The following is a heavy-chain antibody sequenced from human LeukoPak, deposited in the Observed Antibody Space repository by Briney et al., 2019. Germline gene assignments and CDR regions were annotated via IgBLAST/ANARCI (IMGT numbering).Heavy chain of an antibody. J-gene: IGHJ3*02. CDR1: GYTFTGYY. CDR3: AREAPASLGAFDI. CDR2: INPNSGGT. V-gene: IGHV1-2*02. D-gene: IGHD2-2*01. Sequence: ASVKVSCKASGYTFTGYYMHWVRQAPGQGLEWMGWINPNSGGTNYAQKFQGRVTMTRDTSISTAYMELSRLRSDDTAVYYCAREAPASLGAFDIWGQGTMVTVSS.